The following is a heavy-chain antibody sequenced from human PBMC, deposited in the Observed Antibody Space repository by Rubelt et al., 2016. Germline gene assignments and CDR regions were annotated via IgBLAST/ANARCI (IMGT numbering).Heavy chain of an antibody. CDR1: GASFGDYY. Sequence: QVQLQQWGAGLLKPSETLSLTCAVYGASFGDYYWAWIRLPPGKGLEWIGEINHSGSTSYKSSLRSRVTMSVDTSKNQLSLKVYDVPATDTAVYYCARQNRYYYYGMDVWGQGTTVTVSS. J-gene: IGHJ6*02. CDR2: INHSGST. CDR3: ARQNRYYYYGMDV. V-gene: IGHV4-34*01.